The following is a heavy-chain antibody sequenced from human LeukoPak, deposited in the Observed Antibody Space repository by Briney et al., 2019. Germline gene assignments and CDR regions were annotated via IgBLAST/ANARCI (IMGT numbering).Heavy chain of an antibody. J-gene: IGHJ5*02. Sequence: QPGGSLRLSCAASGFTFSSYWMHWVRQAPGKGLQSVSAISSNGDSTYYVKSVKDRFTISRDNSKNTLSLQMVSLRVEDTAMYYCAREVDGGFDPWGQGTLVTVSS. CDR1: GFTFSSYW. V-gene: IGHV3-64*01. CDR2: ISSNGDST. CDR3: AREVDGGFDP. D-gene: IGHD3-16*01.